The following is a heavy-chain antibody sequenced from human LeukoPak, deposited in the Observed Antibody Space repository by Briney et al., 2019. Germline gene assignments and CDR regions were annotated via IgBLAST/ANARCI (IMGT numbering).Heavy chain of an antibody. Sequence: GGSLRLSCAASGFTFSSCGMNWVRQAPGKGLEWVSSISSSSSYIYYADSVKGRFTISRDNAKNSLYLQMNSLRAEDTAVYYCARDSGSPNYYFDYWGQGTLVTVSS. D-gene: IGHD1-26*01. V-gene: IGHV3-21*01. CDR1: GFTFSSCG. CDR2: ISSSSSYI. J-gene: IGHJ4*02. CDR3: ARDSGSPNYYFDY.